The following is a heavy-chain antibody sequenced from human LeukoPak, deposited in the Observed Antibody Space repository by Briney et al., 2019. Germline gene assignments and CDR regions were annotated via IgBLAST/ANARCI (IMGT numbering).Heavy chain of an antibody. CDR1: GGPISSYY. Sequence: PSETLSLTCTVSGGPISSYYWSWIRQPPGKGPEWIGYIYYSGSTNYNPSLKSRVTISVDTSKNQFSLRLSSVTAADTAVYYCASVPIDYGDYRYYFDYWGQGTLVTVSS. V-gene: IGHV4-59*08. J-gene: IGHJ4*02. CDR3: ASVPIDYGDYRYYFDY. D-gene: IGHD4-17*01. CDR2: IYYSGST.